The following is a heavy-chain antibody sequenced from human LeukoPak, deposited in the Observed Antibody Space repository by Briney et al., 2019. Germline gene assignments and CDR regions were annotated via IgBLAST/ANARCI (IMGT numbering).Heavy chain of an antibody. J-gene: IGHJ3*02. V-gene: IGHV4-4*07. Sequence: SETLSLTCTVSGGSISSYYWSWIQQPAGKGLEWIGRIYTGGSTNYNPSLKSRVTMSVDTSKNQFSLKLSSVTAADTAVYYCARDDVLLWFGELLFAGAFDIWGQGTMVTVSS. CDR1: GGSISSYY. D-gene: IGHD3-10*01. CDR2: IYTGGST. CDR3: ARDDVLLWFGELLFAGAFDI.